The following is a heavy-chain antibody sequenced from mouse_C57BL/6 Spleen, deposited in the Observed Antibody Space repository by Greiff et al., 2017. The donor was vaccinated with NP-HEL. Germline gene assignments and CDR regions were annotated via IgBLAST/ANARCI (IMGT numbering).Heavy chain of an antibody. J-gene: IGHJ2*01. CDR3: ARSYDFDY. CDR1: GFTFTDYY. Sequence: EVQVVESGGGLVQPGGSLSLSCEASGFTFTDYYMSWVRQPPGKALEWLGFIRNKANGYTKEYSASVKVRFTISRDNSQSILYLQRNALRAEDSATYYFARSYDFDYWGQGTTLTVSS. V-gene: IGHV7-3*01. CDR2: IRNKANGYTK. D-gene: IGHD1-1*01.